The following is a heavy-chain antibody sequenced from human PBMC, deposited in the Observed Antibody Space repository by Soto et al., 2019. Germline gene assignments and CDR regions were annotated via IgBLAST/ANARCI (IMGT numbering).Heavy chain of an antibody. CDR3: ARGPLRFLEWLLSTPGYYGMDV. CDR1: GYSFTSYW. Sequence: PGESLKISCKGSGYSFTSYWIGWVRQMPGKGLEWMGIIYPGDSDTRYSPSFQGQVTISADKSISTAYLQWSSLKASDTAMYYCARGPLRFLEWLLSTPGYYGMDVWGQGTTVTVSS. D-gene: IGHD3-3*01. J-gene: IGHJ6*02. CDR2: IYPGDSDT. V-gene: IGHV5-51*01.